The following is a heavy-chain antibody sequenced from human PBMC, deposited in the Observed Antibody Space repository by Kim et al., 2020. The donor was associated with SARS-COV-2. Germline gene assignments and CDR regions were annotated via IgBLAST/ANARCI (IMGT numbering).Heavy chain of an antibody. CDR1: GFTFSSYG. V-gene: IGHV3-33*06. CDR2: IWYDGSNK. D-gene: IGHD6-19*01. J-gene: IGHJ4*02. Sequence: GGSLRLSCAASGFTFSSYGMHWVRQAPGKGLEWVAVIWYDGSNKYYTDSVKGRFTISRDNSKNKLYLQINSLRAEDTAVYYCAKDRGIAVAGTWYYFDYWGQGTLVTVSS. CDR3: AKDRGIAVAGTWYYFDY.